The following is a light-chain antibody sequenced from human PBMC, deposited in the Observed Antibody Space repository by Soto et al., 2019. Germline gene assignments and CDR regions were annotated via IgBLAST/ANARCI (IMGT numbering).Light chain of an antibody. Sequence: DIQMTQSPSTLSASVGDRVTITCRASERISSWLAWYQQKPGKAPKLLIYKASSLESGVPSRFSGSGSGTEFTLTISSLQPDDFATYYCQQYNSYSREITFGQGTRLEIK. J-gene: IGKJ5*01. V-gene: IGKV1-5*03. CDR1: ERISSW. CDR3: QQYNSYSREIT. CDR2: KAS.